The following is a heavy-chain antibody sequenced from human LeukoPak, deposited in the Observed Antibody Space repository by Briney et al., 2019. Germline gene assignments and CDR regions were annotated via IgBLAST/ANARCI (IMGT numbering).Heavy chain of an antibody. CDR2: ISSSSSTI. CDR1: GFTFSSYS. V-gene: IGHV3-48*01. J-gene: IGHJ4*02. Sequence: GGSLRLSCAASGFTFSSYSMNWVRQAPGKGLEWVSYISSSSSTIYYADSVKGRFTISRDNAKNSLYLQMNSLRAEDTAVYYCARDLVELADYWGQGTLVTVSS. D-gene: IGHD1-26*01. CDR3: ARDLVELADY.